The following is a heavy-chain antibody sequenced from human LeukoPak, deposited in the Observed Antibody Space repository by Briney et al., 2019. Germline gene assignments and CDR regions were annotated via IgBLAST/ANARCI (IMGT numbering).Heavy chain of an antibody. V-gene: IGHV4-39*01. D-gene: IGHD6-13*01. Sequence: SSETLSLTCTVSGGSISSSSYYWGWIRQPPGKGLEWIGSIYYSGSTYYNPSLKSRLTISVDTSKNQFSLKLSSVTAADTAVYYCVAGSSWFHWGQGTLVTVSS. CDR3: VAGSSWFH. J-gene: IGHJ4*02. CDR1: GGSISSSSYY. CDR2: IYYSGST.